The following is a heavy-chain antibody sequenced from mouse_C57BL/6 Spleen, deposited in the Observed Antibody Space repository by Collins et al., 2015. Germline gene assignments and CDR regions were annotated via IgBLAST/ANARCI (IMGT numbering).Heavy chain of an antibody. CDR2: INPDSRTI. D-gene: IGHD2-3*01. J-gene: IGHJ3*01. CDR3: ARLGYYGWFAY. V-gene: IGHV4-1*01. Sequence: EVKLLQSGGGLVEPGGSLKVFCAASGIDFSRYWMSWARRAPGKGLEWIGEINPDSRTINYAPSLKDKFIISRDSAKNTLYLQMNKVRSEDTALYYCARLGYYGWFAYWGQGTLVTVSA. CDR1: GIDFSRYW.